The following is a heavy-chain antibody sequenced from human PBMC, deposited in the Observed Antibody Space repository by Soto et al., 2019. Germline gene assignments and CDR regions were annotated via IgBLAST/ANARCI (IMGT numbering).Heavy chain of an antibody. Sequence: AETLSLTLAVYSGSFSGYYCSWSVQTPGKGLEWIGEINHSGSTNYNPSLKSRVTISVDTSKNQFSLKLSSVTAADTAVYYCARVAQLEPHPNDHWGQGTLVTVSS. J-gene: IGHJ5*02. CDR3: ARVAQLEPHPNDH. D-gene: IGHD1-1*01. V-gene: IGHV4-34*01. CDR1: SGSFSGYY. CDR2: INHSGST.